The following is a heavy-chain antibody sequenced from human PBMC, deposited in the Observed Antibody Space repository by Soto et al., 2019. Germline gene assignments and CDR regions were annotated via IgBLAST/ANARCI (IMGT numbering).Heavy chain of an antibody. V-gene: IGHV1-2*04. CDR3: ARGGNSQGGRDYYYGMDV. CDR2: INPNSGGT. D-gene: IGHD3-10*01. Sequence: GASVKVSCKASGYTFTGYYMHWVRQAPGQGLEWMGWINPNSGGTNYAQKFQGWVTMTRDTSISTAYMELSRLRSDDTAVYYCARGGNSQGGRDYYYGMDVWGQGTTVTVSS. J-gene: IGHJ6*02. CDR1: GYTFTGYY.